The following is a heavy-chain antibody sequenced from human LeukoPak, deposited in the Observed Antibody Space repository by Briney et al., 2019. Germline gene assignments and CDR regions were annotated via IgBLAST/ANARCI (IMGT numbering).Heavy chain of an antibody. CDR3: AKEVVRGVIPNPNYYYYGMDV. Sequence: GRSLRLSCAASGFTFSSYGMHWVRQAPGKGLEWVAVISYDGSNKYYADSVKGRFTISRDNSKNTLYLQMNSLRAEDTAVYYCAKEVVRGVIPNPNYYYYGMDVWGKGTTVTVSS. CDR1: GFTFSSYG. V-gene: IGHV3-30*18. J-gene: IGHJ6*04. CDR2: ISYDGSNK. D-gene: IGHD3-10*01.